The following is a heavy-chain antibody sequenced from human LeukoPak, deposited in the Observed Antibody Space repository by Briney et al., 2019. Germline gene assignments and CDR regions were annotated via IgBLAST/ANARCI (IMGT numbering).Heavy chain of an antibody. CDR2: ISPDKT. Sequence: GGSLRLSCAASGLSFSTNPMSWVRRAPGKGLEWVSAISPDKTYYADSVKGRLTISRDNYKNTVYLHMNSPRAEDTAIYYCVKEHVDRAFTRSFEIWGQGIVVTVSS. CDR1: GLSFSTNP. CDR3: VKEHVDRAFTRSFEI. J-gene: IGHJ3*02. V-gene: IGHV3-23*01. D-gene: IGHD3-3*02.